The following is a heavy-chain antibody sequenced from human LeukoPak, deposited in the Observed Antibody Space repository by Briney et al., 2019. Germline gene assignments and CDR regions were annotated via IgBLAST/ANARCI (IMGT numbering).Heavy chain of an antibody. V-gene: IGHV4-59*01. J-gene: IGHJ6*03. Sequence: SETLSLTCTVSGGSISSYYWSWIRQPPGKGLEWIGYIYYSGSTNYNPSLKSRVTISVDTSKNQFSLKLSSVTAADTAVYYCARAPGLTIFGVETDYYYMDVWGKGTTVTASS. CDR1: GGSISSYY. D-gene: IGHD3-3*01. CDR3: ARAPGLTIFGVETDYYYMDV. CDR2: IYYSGST.